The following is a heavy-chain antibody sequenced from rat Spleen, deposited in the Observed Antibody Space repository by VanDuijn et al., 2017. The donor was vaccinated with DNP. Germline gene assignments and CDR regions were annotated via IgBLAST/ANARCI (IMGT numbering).Heavy chain of an antibody. Sequence: EVQLVESDGGLVQPGRSLKLSCAASGFIFSDHNMAWVRQAPTKGLEWVATISYDGSSTYYRDSVKGRFTISRDNAKSTLYLQMDSLRSEDTATYYCAGRPPPTRGPFDYWGQGVTVTVSS. CDR2: ISYDGSST. D-gene: IGHD1-4*01. V-gene: IGHV5-29*01. CDR1: GFIFSDHN. J-gene: IGHJ2*01. CDR3: AGRPPPTRGPFDY.